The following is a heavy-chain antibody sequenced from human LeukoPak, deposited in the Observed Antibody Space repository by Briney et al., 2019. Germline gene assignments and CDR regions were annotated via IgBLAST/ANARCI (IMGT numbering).Heavy chain of an antibody. D-gene: IGHD3-22*01. CDR3: AKDRPGNYCDSSGYYYVPVY. CDR2: ISGSGGST. J-gene: IGHJ4*02. V-gene: IGHV3-23*01. CDR1: GFTFSSYA. Sequence: GGSLRLSCAASGFTFSSYAMSWVRQAPGKGLEWVSAISGSGGSTYYADSVKGRFTISRDNSKNTLYLQMNSLRAEDTAVYYCAKDRPGNYCDSSGYYYVPVYWGQGTLVTVSS.